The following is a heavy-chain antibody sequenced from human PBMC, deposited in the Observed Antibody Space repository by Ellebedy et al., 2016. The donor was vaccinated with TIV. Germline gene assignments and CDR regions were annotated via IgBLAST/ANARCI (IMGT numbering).Heavy chain of an antibody. J-gene: IGHJ6*03. D-gene: IGHD6-19*01. Sequence: ASVKVSXKASGYTFTSYDINWVRQAPGQGLEWMGWINPNSGGTNYAQKFQGRVTMTRDTSISTAYMELSRLRSDDTAVYYCAKQYSYYYYYMDVWGKGTTVTVSS. V-gene: IGHV1-2*02. CDR1: GYTFTSYD. CDR3: AKQYSYYYYYMDV. CDR2: INPNSGGT.